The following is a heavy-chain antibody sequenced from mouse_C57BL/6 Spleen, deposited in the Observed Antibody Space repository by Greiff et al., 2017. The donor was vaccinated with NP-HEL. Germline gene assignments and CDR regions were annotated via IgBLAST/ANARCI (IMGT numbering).Heavy chain of an antibody. Sequence: QVQLKQPGAELVKPGASVKLSCKASGYTFTSYWMHWVKQRPGQGLEWIGMIHPNSGSTNYNEKFKSKATLTVDKSSSTAYMQLSSLTSEDSAVYYCARYDYDADYYAMDYWGQGTSVTVSS. V-gene: IGHV1-64*01. CDR2: IHPNSGST. J-gene: IGHJ4*01. CDR1: GYTFTSYW. CDR3: ARYDYDADYYAMDY. D-gene: IGHD2-4*01.